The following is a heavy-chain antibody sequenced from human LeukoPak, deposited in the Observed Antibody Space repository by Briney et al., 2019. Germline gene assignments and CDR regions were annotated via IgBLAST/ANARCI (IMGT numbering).Heavy chain of an antibody. CDR2: IHRSGSP. CDR3: AREILGGFNPGAY. D-gene: IGHD1-14*01. CDR1: LDSTTSNF. J-gene: IGHJ4*02. V-gene: IGHV4-4*02. Sequence: SVTLSLTCTVSLDSTTSNFWSWVRQPPGKGLEWIGEIHRSGSPNYNPSLQSRVTISIDRSRNQIVLELSSVTAADTAVYYCAREILGGFNPGAYWGQGTLVTVSS.